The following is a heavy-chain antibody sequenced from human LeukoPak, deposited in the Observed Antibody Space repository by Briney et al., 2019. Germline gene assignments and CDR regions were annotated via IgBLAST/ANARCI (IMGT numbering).Heavy chain of an antibody. J-gene: IGHJ3*02. CDR1: GGSISSYY. Sequence: SETLSLTCTVSGGSISSYYWSWIRQPPGKGLEWIGYIYYSGSTNYNPSLKSRVTISVDTSKNQFSLKLSSVTAADTAVYYCARHVGYNWIGDAFGIWGQGTMVTVSS. D-gene: IGHD1-20*01. CDR3: ARHVGYNWIGDAFGI. V-gene: IGHV4-59*08. CDR2: IYYSGST.